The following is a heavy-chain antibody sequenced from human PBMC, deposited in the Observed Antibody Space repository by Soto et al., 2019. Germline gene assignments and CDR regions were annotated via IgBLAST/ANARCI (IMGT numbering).Heavy chain of an antibody. CDR1: GGSISSDNW. D-gene: IGHD3-10*01. Sequence: SETLSLTCSFSGGSISSDNWWSWVRQTPGMGLEWIGEIYHSGNTNYNPSLKSRVSMSVDKSKNQFSLKVTSVTAADTALYYCARLSASSKLRGVVINWGQGTLVTVSS. CDR3: ARLSASSKLRGVVIN. V-gene: IGHV4-4*02. CDR2: IYHSGNT. J-gene: IGHJ4*02.